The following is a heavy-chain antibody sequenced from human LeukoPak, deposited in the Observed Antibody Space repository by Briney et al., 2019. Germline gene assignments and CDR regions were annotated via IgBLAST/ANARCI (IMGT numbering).Heavy chain of an antibody. V-gene: IGHV4-34*01. J-gene: IGHJ6*02. D-gene: IGHD4-17*01. CDR1: GGSFSGYY. CDR3: ARGGTTSWYYYYGMDV. Sequence: SETLSLTCAVYGGSFSGYYWSWIRQPPGKGLEWIGEINHGGSTNYNPSLKSRVTISVDTSKNQFSLKLSSVTAADTAVYYCARGGTTSWYYYYGMDVWGQGTTVTVSS. CDR2: INHGGST.